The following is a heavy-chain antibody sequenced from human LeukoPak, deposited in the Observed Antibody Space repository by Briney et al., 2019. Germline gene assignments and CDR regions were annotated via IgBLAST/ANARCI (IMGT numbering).Heavy chain of an antibody. J-gene: IGHJ4*02. CDR1: GYSFTYYF. Sequence: GESLKISCKGSGYSFTYYFIGWVRQMPGKGLEWMGIIYPGDSDTRYSPSFQGQVTILVDKSTNTAYLQWNSLKASDSAMYYCARHLGGDRTSGYYNYWGQGTLVTVSS. CDR3: ARHLGGDRTSGYYNY. V-gene: IGHV5-51*01. CDR2: IYPGDSDT. D-gene: IGHD3-3*01.